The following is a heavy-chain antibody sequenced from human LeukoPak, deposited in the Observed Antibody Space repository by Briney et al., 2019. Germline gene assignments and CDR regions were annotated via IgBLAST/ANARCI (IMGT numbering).Heavy chain of an antibody. CDR3: ARKPGAVVLLSYHFDS. V-gene: IGHV3-20*04. D-gene: IGHD2-2*01. CDR2: INWNGGST. CDR1: GFIFDDYG. J-gene: IGHJ4*02. Sequence: TGGSLRLSCAASGFIFDDYGLTWVRQAPGKGLEWVASINWNGGSTGYADSVKGRFTISRDDAKNSLYLDMHRLRAEDTALYYCARKPGAVVLLSYHFDSWGQGALVTVSS.